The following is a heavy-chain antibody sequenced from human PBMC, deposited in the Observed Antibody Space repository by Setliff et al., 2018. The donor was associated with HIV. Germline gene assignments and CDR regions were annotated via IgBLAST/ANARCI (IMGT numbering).Heavy chain of an antibody. CDR2: IKEDGREK. J-gene: IGHJ3*02. CDR3: ASGSNQERSDYYYAFDI. Sequence: GGSLRLSCAASGFSFSNSWMTWVRQAPGKGLEWVATIKEDGREKYYVGSVKGRFTISRDNAKRSLYLQMNRLKTEDTAVYYCASGSNQERSDYYYAFDIWGQGTMVTVSS. V-gene: IGHV3-7*03. D-gene: IGHD3-22*01. CDR1: GFSFSNSW.